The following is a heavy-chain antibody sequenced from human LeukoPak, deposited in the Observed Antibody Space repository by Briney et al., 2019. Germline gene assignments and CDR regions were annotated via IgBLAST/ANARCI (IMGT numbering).Heavy chain of an antibody. CDR2: IIPIFGTA. D-gene: IGHD1-26*01. Sequence: ASVKVSCKASGGTFSSYAISWVRQAPGQGLEWMGGIIPIFGTANYAQKFQGRVTITTDESTSTAYMELSSLRSEDTAVYYCARIRGGYYGELGYWGQGTLVTVSS. CDR3: ARIRGGYYGELGY. J-gene: IGHJ4*02. CDR1: GGTFSSYA. V-gene: IGHV1-69*05.